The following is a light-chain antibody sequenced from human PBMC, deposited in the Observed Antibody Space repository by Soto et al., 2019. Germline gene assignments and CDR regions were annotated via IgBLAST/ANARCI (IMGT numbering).Light chain of an antibody. J-gene: IGLJ3*02. CDR2: RNS. CDR1: SSNIGAGYD. CDR3: QSYDSSLSGSV. V-gene: IGLV1-40*01. Sequence: QSVLTQPPSVSGAPGQRVTISCTGSSSNIGAGYDVHWYQQLPGTAPKRLIYRNSNRPSGVPDRFSGSKSGTSASLAITGLQAEDEADYYCQSYDSSLSGSVFGGGTKVTVL.